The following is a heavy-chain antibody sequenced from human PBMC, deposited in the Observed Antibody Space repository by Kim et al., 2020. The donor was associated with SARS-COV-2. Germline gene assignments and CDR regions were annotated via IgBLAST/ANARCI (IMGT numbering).Heavy chain of an antibody. CDR2: IYLGDSDL. Sequence: GESLKISCKGSGDTSTNYWIAWVRQVPGKGLEWIGIIYLGDSDLRYSPPFEGQVTISADKSIRTAYLQWSSLKASDTAMYYCAKVRSGRGAGWFGPWGQGTLVTVSS. D-gene: IGHD1-26*01. V-gene: IGHV5-51*01. J-gene: IGHJ5*02. CDR1: GDTSTNYW. CDR3: AKVRSGRGAGWFGP.